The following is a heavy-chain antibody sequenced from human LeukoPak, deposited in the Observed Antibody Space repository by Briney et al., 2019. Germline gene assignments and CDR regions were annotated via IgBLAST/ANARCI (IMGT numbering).Heavy chain of an antibody. J-gene: IGHJ4*02. CDR2: IWYDGSNK. V-gene: IGHV3-33*01. D-gene: IGHD3-22*01. CDR1: GFTFSSYG. CDR3: ASALDYYDSRDTDN. Sequence: GGSLRLSCAASGFTFSSYGMHWVRQAPGKGLEWVAVIWYDGSNKYYADSVKGRFTISRDNSKNTLYLQMNSLRAEDTAVYYCASALDYYDSRDTDNWGQGTLVTVSS.